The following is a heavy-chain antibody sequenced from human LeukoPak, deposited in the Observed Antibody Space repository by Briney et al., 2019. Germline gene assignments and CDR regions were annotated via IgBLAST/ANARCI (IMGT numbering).Heavy chain of an antibody. Sequence: GGSLRLSCAASGFTFSSYWMSWVRQAPGKGLEWVANIKQDGSEKYYVDSVKGRFTISGDNAKNSLYLQMNSLRAEYTAVYYCARGRVLRFLEWFDYWGQGTLVTVSS. CDR3: ARGRVLRFLEWFDY. J-gene: IGHJ4*02. CDR1: GFTFSSYW. CDR2: IKQDGSEK. V-gene: IGHV3-7*01. D-gene: IGHD3-3*01.